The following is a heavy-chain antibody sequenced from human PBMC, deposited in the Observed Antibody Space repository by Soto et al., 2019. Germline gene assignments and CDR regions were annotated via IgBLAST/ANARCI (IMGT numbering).Heavy chain of an antibody. V-gene: IGHV3-23*01. CDR1: GFIFVNFG. CDR3: ANGKGVGATPDGANC. Sequence: EVQVLESGGGLVQPGGSLRLSCAASGFIFVNFGMNWVRQAPVKGLEWVSGVRSDGDTTYNAESVEGRFTVFRDTSRNTVYLQMNNLRAEYTAIYYCANGKGVGATPDGANCWGQGTLVTVSS. J-gene: IGHJ4*02. CDR2: VRSDGDTT. D-gene: IGHD1-26*01.